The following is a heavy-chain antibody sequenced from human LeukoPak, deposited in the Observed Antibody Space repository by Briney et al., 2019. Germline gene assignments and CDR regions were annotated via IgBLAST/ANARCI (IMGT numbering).Heavy chain of an antibody. J-gene: IGHJ4*02. V-gene: IGHV5-51*01. CDR3: ARQSGTIASGVTDY. D-gene: IGHD6-13*01. CDR2: IYIADSDT. Sequence: GESLKISCKGSGSSFPNYWIAWVRQMPGKGLEGMGIIYIADSDTRYSPSFQGQVTISAHKSISTAYLQWSSLKASDTAMYYCARQSGTIASGVTDYWGQGTLVTVSS. CDR1: GSSFPNYW.